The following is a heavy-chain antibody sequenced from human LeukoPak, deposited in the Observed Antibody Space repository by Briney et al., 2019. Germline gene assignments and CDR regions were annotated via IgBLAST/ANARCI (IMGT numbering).Heavy chain of an antibody. J-gene: IGHJ4*02. Sequence: PGGSLRLSCAASGFTFSSYSMNWVRQAPGKGLEWVSSISTSSSYIHYADSVKGRFTISRDNAKNSLYLQMNSLRAEDTAVYYCASHSGGYAYWGQGTLVTVSS. CDR2: ISTSSSYI. V-gene: IGHV3-21*01. CDR3: ASHSGGYAY. CDR1: GFTFSSYS. D-gene: IGHD5-12*01.